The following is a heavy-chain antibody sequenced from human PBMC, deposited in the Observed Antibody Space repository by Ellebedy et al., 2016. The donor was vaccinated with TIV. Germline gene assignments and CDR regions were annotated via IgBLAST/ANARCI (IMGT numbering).Heavy chain of an antibody. J-gene: IGHJ4*02. D-gene: IGHD6-13*01. CDR3: ARGFAAAVDTFDF. Sequence: GESLKISCAASGFTFSSYAMSWVRQAPGKGLEWVSGINGSGGSTYYADSVKGRFTISRDTSKNTLFLQMNSLRAEDTAIYYCARGFAAAVDTFDFWGQGTLVTVSS. V-gene: IGHV3-23*01. CDR1: GFTFSSYA. CDR2: INGSGGST.